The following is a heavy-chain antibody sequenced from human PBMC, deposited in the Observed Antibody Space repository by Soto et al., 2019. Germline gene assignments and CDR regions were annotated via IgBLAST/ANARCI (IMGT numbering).Heavy chain of an antibody. J-gene: IGHJ6*02. V-gene: IGHV3-30*18. CDR3: AKNTVGLSRYYYYGMDV. CDR2: MAYDGSNE. D-gene: IGHD5-12*01. Sequence: VGSLRLSCAASGFTFSSFGIHWVRQAPGKGLEWVAVMAYDGSNEYYADSVRGRFTISRDNSKSTVYLQMNSLRPEDTAVYYCAKNTVGLSRYYYYGMDVWGQGTTVTVSS. CDR1: GFTFSSFG.